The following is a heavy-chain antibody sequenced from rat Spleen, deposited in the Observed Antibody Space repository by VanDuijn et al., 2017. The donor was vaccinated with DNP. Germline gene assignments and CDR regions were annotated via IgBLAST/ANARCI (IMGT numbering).Heavy chain of an antibody. J-gene: IGHJ2*01. V-gene: IGHV5-17*01. D-gene: IGHD4-1*01. Sequence: EVQLVESGGGLVQPGNSLKLSCAASGFIFSDYAMAWVRRSPKKGLEWVASVIYDGRTTYYRDSVKGRFTISRDNAKSTLYLQMDSLRSEDTATYYCASGLYWGQGVMVTVSS. CDR2: VIYDGRTT. CDR1: GFIFSDYA. CDR3: ASGLY.